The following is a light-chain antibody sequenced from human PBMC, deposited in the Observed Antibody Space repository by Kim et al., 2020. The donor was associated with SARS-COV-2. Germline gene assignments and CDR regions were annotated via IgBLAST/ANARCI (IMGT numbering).Light chain of an antibody. V-gene: IGKV1-33*01. Sequence: PPSRSASVGDRVSINCQASQDISKSLNWYQQKPGKVPELLIYDASNLETGVPSRFSGSGSGTEFTFTISSLQPEDIETYYCQHRPNFGQGTKLEI. CDR1: QDISKS. CDR3: QHRPN. CDR2: DAS. J-gene: IGKJ2*01.